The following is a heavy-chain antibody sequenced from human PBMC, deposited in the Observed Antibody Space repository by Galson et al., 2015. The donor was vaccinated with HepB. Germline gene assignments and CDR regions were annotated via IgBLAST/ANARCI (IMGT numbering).Heavy chain of an antibody. Sequence: SLRLSCAASGFTVSSNYMSWVRQAPGKGLEWVSVIYSGGSTYYADSVKGRFTISRDNSKNTLYLQMNSLRAEDTAVYYCAKDGGYCSSTSCYTDEGVWGKGTTVTVSS. V-gene: IGHV3-66*01. CDR1: GFTVSSNY. J-gene: IGHJ6*04. D-gene: IGHD2-2*02. CDR3: AKDGGYCSSTSCYTDEGV. CDR2: IYSGGST.